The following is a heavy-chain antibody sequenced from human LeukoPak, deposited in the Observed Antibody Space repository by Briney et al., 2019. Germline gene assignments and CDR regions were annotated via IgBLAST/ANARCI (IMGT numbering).Heavy chain of an antibody. CDR3: ARDSVSYMNY. V-gene: IGHV3-30-3*01. D-gene: IGHD1-1*01. CDR1: GFTFSSYA. CDR2: ISYDGSNK. J-gene: IGHJ4*02. Sequence: GGSLRLSCAASGFTFSSYAMHWVRQAPGKGLEWVAVISYDGSNKYYADSVKGRFTISRDNSKNTLYLQMNSLRAEDTAVYYCARDSVSYMNYWGQGTLVTVSS.